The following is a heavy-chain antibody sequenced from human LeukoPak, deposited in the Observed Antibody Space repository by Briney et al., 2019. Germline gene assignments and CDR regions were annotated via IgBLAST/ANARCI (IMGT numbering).Heavy chain of an antibody. Sequence: ASVKVSCKASGYTFTGYYMHWVRQAPGQGLEWMGWINPNSGGTNYAQKFQGRVTMTRDTSISTAYMELSRLRSDDTAVYYCATSKVATIKPLDYWGQGTLVTVSS. CDR2: INPNSGGT. CDR1: GYTFTGYY. J-gene: IGHJ4*02. D-gene: IGHD5-12*01. CDR3: ATSKVATIKPLDY. V-gene: IGHV1-2*02.